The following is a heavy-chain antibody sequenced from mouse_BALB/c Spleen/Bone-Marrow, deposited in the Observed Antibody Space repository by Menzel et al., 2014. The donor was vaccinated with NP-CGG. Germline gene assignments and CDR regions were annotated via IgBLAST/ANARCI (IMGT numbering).Heavy chain of an antibody. CDR1: GYTFXNNW. CDR2: IYPSDSYT. D-gene: IGHD1-1*01. J-gene: IGHJ4*01. Sequence: QVQLKQSGAELVRPGASVKLSCKASGYTFXNNWINWVKQRPGQGLEWIGNIYPSDSYTNYNQKFKDKATLTVDKSSSTAYMQLSSPTSEDSAVYYCTRGSSYVGYAMDYWGQGTSVTVSS. CDR3: TRGSSYVGYAMDY. V-gene: IGHV1S126*01.